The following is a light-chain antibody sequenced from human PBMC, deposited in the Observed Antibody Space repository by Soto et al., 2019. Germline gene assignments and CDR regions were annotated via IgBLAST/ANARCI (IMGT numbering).Light chain of an antibody. V-gene: IGLV2-8*01. J-gene: IGLJ2*01. CDR1: SSDVGGYNY. CDR2: EVS. CDR3: SSYEGSSIFVL. Sequence: QSALTQPPSASGSPGQSVTISCTGTSSDVGGYNYVSWYQQYPGKAPKLMIYEVSKRPSGVPDRFSGSKSGNTASLTVSGLQAEDEADYYCSSYEGSSIFVLFGGGTQLTVL.